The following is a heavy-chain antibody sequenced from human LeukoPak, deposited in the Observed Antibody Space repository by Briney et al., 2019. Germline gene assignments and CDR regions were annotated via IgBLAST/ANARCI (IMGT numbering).Heavy chain of an antibody. V-gene: IGHV4-59*01. J-gene: IGHJ4*02. CDR2: IYYSGST. CDR3: ARGGRYSYGNFDY. D-gene: IGHD5-18*01. CDR1: GGSISSYY. Sequence: SETLSLTCTVSGGSISSYYWSWIRQPPGKGLEWIGYIYYSGSTNYNPSLKSRVTISVDTSKNHFSLKLSSVTAADTAVYYCARGGRYSYGNFDYWGEGTLVTVSS.